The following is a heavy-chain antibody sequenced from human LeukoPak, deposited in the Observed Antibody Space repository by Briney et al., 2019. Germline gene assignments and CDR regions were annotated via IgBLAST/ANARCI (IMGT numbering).Heavy chain of an antibody. V-gene: IGHV3-30*02. J-gene: IGHJ4*02. CDR2: IRYDGSNT. Sequence: GGSLRLSCAASEFTFSSYAMHWVRQAPDKGLEWVAFIRYDGSNTYYADSVKGRFTISRDNSKNTLYLQMNSLRAKDTAVYYCARILDSAWGELGYWGQGTLVTVSS. CDR1: EFTFSSYA. D-gene: IGHD6-19*01. CDR3: ARILDSAWGELGY.